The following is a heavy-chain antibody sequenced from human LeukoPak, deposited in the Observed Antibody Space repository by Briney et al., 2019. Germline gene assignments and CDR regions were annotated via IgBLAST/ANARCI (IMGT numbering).Heavy chain of an antibody. J-gene: IGHJ3*02. CDR2: ISSSSSTI. V-gene: IGHV3-48*01. CDR1: GFTFSSYS. Sequence: GGTLRLSCAASGFTFSSYSMNWVRQAPGKGLEWVSYISSSSSTIYYADSVKGRFTISRDNAKNSLYLQMNSLRAEDTAVYYCARDDSSGSDAFDIWGQGTMVTVSS. D-gene: IGHD3-22*01. CDR3: ARDDSSGSDAFDI.